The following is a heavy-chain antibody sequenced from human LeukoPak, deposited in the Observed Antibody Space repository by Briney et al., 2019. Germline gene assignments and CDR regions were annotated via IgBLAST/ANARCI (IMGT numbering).Heavy chain of an antibody. J-gene: IGHJ3*01. D-gene: IGHD3-16*01. V-gene: IGHV3-9*01. CDR2: ISWNSGSI. CDR1: GFTFDDYA. Sequence: QPGRSLRLSCAASGFTFDDYAMHWVRQAPGKGLEWVSGISWNSGSIGYADSVKGRFTISRDNAKDSLYLQMNSLRAEDTAVYYCAKEADYDPRYRDPFDFWGQGTMVIVSS. CDR3: AKEADYDPRYRDPFDF.